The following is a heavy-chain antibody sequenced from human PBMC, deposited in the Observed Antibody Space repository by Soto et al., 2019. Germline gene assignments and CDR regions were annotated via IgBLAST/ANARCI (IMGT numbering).Heavy chain of an antibody. CDR1: GFTFSNYA. J-gene: IGHJ5*02. CDR2: IGGSGGST. CDR3: AKEGCTTASCYSNWFDP. D-gene: IGHD2-2*01. V-gene: IGHV3-23*01. Sequence: EVQLLESGGGLVQPGGSLRLSCAASGFTFSNYAMSWVRQAPGKGLEWVSHIGGSGGSTYYADSVKGRLTISRDNSKNTLDLQTDSLRAEDTAVYYCAKEGCTTASCYSNWFDPWGQGTLVTVSS.